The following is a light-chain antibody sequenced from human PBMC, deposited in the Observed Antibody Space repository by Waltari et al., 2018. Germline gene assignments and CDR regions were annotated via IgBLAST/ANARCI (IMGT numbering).Light chain of an antibody. CDR3: AAWDYSLDGHVL. V-gene: IGLV1-44*01. CDR1: KSNVGSNS. J-gene: IGLJ2*01. Sequence: QSVLTQPPSASGTPGQRVTLSCSGSKSNVGSNSVNWYQQVPGTAPKLLIYRNNQRPSGVPDRFSGSKSGTSASLAISGLQSEDEADYYCAAWDYSLDGHVLFGGGTKLTVL. CDR2: RNN.